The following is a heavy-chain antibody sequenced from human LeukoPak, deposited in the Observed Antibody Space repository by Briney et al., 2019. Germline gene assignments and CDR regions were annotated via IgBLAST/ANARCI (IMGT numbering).Heavy chain of an antibody. J-gene: IGHJ4*02. CDR1: GFTFSSYA. Sequence: PGGSLRLSCAASGFTFSSYAMHWVRQAPGKGLEWVAVISYDGSNKYYADSVKGRFTISRDNSKNTLYLQMNSLRAEDTAVYYCARDFFVGSNSFDYWGQGTLVTVSS. V-gene: IGHV3-30*04. D-gene: IGHD1-26*01. CDR3: ARDFFVGSNSFDY. CDR2: ISYDGSNK.